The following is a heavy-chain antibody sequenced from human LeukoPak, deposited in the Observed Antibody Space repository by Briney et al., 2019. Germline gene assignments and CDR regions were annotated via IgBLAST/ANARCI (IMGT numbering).Heavy chain of an antibody. CDR3: ARLSEVRGVIQYYYYYMDV. V-gene: IGHV3-53*01. J-gene: IGHJ6*03. Sequence: GGSLRLSCAASGFTVSSNYMSWVRQAPGKGLEWVSVIYSGGSTCYADSVKGRFTISRDNSKNTLYLQMNSLRAEDTAVYYCARLSEVRGVIQYYYYYMDVWGKGTTVTISS. D-gene: IGHD3-10*01. CDR1: GFTVSSNY. CDR2: IYSGGST.